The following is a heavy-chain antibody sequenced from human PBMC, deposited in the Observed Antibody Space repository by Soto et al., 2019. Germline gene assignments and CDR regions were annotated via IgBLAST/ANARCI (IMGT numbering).Heavy chain of an antibody. J-gene: IGHJ6*02. V-gene: IGHV1-69*13. CDR3: ARGRGYSGDDHYYYFDMDV. Sequence: SVKVSCKASGGTFNNYPITWVRRAPGEGLEWMGGSIPIFGTANYAQKFQGRVTISVDESTSTAYMELSSLRSEDTAVYYCARGRGYSGDDHYYYFDMDVWGQGTTVTVSS. CDR1: GGTFNNYP. D-gene: IGHD5-12*01. CDR2: SIPIFGTA.